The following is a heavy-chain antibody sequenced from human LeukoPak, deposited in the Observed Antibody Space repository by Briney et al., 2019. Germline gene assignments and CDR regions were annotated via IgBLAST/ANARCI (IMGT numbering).Heavy chain of an antibody. CDR3: ARGSYSNYAYFDY. J-gene: IGHJ4*02. D-gene: IGHD4-11*01. V-gene: IGHV3-9*01. CDR1: GFTFDDYA. CDR2: ISWNSGSI. Sequence: GGSLRLSCAASGFTFDDYAMHWVRQAPGKGLEWVSGISWNSGSIGYADSVKGRFTISRDNSKNTLYLQMNSLRAEDTAVYYCARGSYSNYAYFDYWGQGTLVTVSS.